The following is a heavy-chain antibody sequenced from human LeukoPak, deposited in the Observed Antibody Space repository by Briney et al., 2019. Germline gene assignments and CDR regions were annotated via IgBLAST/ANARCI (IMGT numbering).Heavy chain of an antibody. CDR3: ARNASDSGTSYFDY. CDR2: IYYSGST. D-gene: IGHD1-26*01. V-gene: IGHV4-39*01. J-gene: IGHJ4*02. CDR1: GGSLSSSTYY. Sequence: SETLSLTCTVSGGSLSSSTYYWGWIRPPPGKGLEWIGSIYYSGSTSYNPSLKSRATISVDTSKNQFSLKLDSVTAADTAVYYCARNASDSGTSYFDYWGQGTLVTVSS.